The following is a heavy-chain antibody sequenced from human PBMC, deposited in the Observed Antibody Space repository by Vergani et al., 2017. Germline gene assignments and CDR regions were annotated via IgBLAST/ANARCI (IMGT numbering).Heavy chain of an antibody. CDR1: GGSFSGYY. Sequence: QVQLQQWGAGLLKPSETLSLTCAVYGGSFSGYYWSWIRQPPGKGLEWIREINHSGSTNYNPSLKSRVTISVDTSKNQFSLKLSSVTAADTAVYYCARHHFYYDSSGYYHYYGMDVWGQGTTVTVSS. V-gene: IGHV4-34*01. CDR3: ARHHFYYDSSGYYHYYGMDV. J-gene: IGHJ6*02. CDR2: INHSGST. D-gene: IGHD3-22*01.